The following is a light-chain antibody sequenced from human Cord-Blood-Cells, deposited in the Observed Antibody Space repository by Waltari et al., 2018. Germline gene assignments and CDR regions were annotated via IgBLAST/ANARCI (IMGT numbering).Light chain of an antibody. CDR1: SRDVGGYNS. CDR2: DVS. J-gene: IGLJ2*01. V-gene: IGLV2-14*01. CDR3: SSYTSSSTLV. Sequence: QSALTQPASVSGSPGQSITISCTGTSRDVGGYNSVSWYQQHPGKAPKLMIYDVSNRPSGVSNRCSGSKSGNTASLTISGLRAEDEADYYCSSYTSSSTLVFGGGTKLTVL.